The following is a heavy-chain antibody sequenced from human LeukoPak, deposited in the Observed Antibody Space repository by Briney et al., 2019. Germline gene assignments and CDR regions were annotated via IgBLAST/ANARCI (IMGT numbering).Heavy chain of an antibody. J-gene: IGHJ4*02. Sequence: SGGSLRLSCAASGFTFSSYSMNWVRQAPGKGLEWVSSISSSSSYIYYADSVKGRFTISRDNAKNSLYLQMNSLRAEDTAVYYCARGAPTAAIKPGDPRSGFDYWGQGTLVTVSS. CDR1: GFTFSSYS. V-gene: IGHV3-21*01. CDR3: ARGAPTAAIKPGDPRSGFDY. D-gene: IGHD5-18*01. CDR2: ISSSSSYI.